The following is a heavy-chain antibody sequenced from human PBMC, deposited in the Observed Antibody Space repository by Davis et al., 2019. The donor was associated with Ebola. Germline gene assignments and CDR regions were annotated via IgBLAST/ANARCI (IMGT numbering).Heavy chain of an antibody. CDR2: ISSNSSYI. CDR3: ARMLNY. D-gene: IGHD2-8*01. CDR1: GFTVSSNY. J-gene: IGHJ4*02. V-gene: IGHV3-21*01. Sequence: PGGSLRLSCAASGFTVSSNYMSWVRQAPGKGLEWVSSISSNSSYIYYADSVKGRFTISRDNAKNSLYLQMNSLRAEDTAVYYCARMLNYWGQGTLVTVSS.